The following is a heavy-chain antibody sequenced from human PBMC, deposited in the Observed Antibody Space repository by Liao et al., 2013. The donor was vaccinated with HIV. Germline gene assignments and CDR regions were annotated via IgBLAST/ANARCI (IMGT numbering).Heavy chain of an antibody. V-gene: IGHV4-4*07. D-gene: IGHD3-3*01. J-gene: IGHJ6*03. CDR2: IYTSGST. CDR3: ARWWGGKDYDFWSAYYSNYYMDV. CDR1: GGSIRSHY. Sequence: QVQLQESGPGLVKPSETLSLTCTVSGGSIRSHYWSWIRQPAGKGLEWIGRIYTSGSTNYNPSLKSRVTMSVDTSKNQFSLKLSSVTAADTAVYYCARWWGGKDYDFWSAYYSNYYMDVWGKGTTVTVSS.